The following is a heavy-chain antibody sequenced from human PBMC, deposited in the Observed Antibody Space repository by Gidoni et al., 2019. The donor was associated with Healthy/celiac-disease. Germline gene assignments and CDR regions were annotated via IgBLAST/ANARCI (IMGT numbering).Heavy chain of an antibody. CDR2: IIPILGIA. D-gene: IGHD4-17*01. CDR1: GGTFSSYA. V-gene: IGHV1-69*04. CDR3: ARAGLSDYGDDDAFDI. J-gene: IGHJ3*02. Sequence: QVQLVQSGAEVKKPGSSVKVSCKASGGTFSSYAISWVRQAPGQGLEWMGRIIPILGIANYAQKFQGRVTITADKSTSTAYMELSSLRSEDTAVYYCARAGLSDYGDDDAFDIWGQGTMVTVSS.